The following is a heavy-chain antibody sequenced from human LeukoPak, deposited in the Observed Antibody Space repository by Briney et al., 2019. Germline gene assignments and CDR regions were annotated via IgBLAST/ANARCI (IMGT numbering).Heavy chain of an antibody. Sequence: GGSLRLSCAASGFSFSDYAMSWVRQAPGKGLHWVAAISGSGGDTYFAESVKGRFTISRDNSKRTVFLQMDSLRAEDTAVYYCAEDPHFSYYYYMDAWGNGTTVTVSS. V-gene: IGHV3-23*01. J-gene: IGHJ6*03. CDR1: GFSFSDYA. CDR3: AEDPHFSYYYYMDA. CDR2: ISGSGGDT.